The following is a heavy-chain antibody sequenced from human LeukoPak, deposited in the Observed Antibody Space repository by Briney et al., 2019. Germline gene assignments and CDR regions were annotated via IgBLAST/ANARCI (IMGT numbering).Heavy chain of an antibody. Sequence: ASETLSLTCTVSGGSISSYYWSWIRQPPGKGLEWIGYIYYSGSTNYNPSLKSRVTISVDTSKNQFSLKLSSVTAADTAVYYCARLRASVVPAAIDWFDPWGQGTLVTVSS. D-gene: IGHD2-2*01. CDR2: IYYSGST. CDR1: GGSISSYY. J-gene: IGHJ5*02. CDR3: ARLRASVVPAAIDWFDP. V-gene: IGHV4-59*01.